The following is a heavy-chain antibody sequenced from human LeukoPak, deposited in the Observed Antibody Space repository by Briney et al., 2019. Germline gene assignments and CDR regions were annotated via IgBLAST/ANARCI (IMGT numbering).Heavy chain of an antibody. J-gene: IGHJ4*02. D-gene: IGHD1-14*01. CDR3: ARRLSTTWAFDY. Sequence: PGGSLRLSCAASGFTFDDYAMHWARQAPGKGLEWVSGISWNSGSISYADSVKGRFTISRDNAKNSLYLQMSSLRAEDTALYYCARRLSTTWAFDYWGQGTLVTVSS. V-gene: IGHV3-9*01. CDR2: ISWNSGSI. CDR1: GFTFDDYA.